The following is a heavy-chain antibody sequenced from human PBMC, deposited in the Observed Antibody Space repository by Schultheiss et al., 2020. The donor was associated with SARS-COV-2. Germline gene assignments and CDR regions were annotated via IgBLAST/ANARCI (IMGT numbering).Heavy chain of an antibody. V-gene: IGHV3-33*08. CDR2: IWYDGSNK. CDR3: EREDFYCYCGMDV. CDR1: GFTFSDYY. J-gene: IGHJ6*02. D-gene: IGHD3-3*01. Sequence: GGSLRLSCAASGFTFSDYYMSWIRQAPGKGLEWVSVIWYDGSNKDYADSVKGRFTISRNTSKNTLFLKMNSLRAEDTAVYYCEREDFYCYCGMDVWGQGTTVTVSS.